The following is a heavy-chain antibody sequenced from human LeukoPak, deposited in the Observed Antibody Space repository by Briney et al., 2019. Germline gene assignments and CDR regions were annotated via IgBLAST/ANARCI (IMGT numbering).Heavy chain of an antibody. CDR2: INPSGGST. Sequence: ASVKVSCKASGYTFTNYNIHWVRQAPGQGLEWMGIINPSGGSTSYAQKFQGRVTMTRDTSTSTVYMEPSSLRSEDTAVYYCARYIYGYLHYWGQGTLVTVSS. J-gene: IGHJ4*02. CDR1: GYTFTNYN. D-gene: IGHD5-18*01. CDR3: ARYIYGYLHY. V-gene: IGHV1-46*01.